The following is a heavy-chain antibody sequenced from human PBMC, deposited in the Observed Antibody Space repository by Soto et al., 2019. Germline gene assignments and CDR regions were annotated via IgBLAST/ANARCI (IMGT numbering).Heavy chain of an antibody. Sequence: EVQLVESGGVVVQPGGSLRLSCAASGFTFDDYTMHWVRQAPGKGLEWVSLISWDGGSTYYADSVKGRFTISRDNSKNSLYLQMNSLRTEDTALYYWAKDNTRDSDYYYGMDVWGQGTTVTVSS. CDR1: GFTFDDYT. J-gene: IGHJ6*02. CDR3: AKDNTRDSDYYYGMDV. V-gene: IGHV3-43*01. D-gene: IGHD2-2*02. CDR2: ISWDGGST.